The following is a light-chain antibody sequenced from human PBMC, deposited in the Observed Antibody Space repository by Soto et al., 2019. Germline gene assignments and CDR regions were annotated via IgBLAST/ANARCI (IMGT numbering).Light chain of an antibody. V-gene: IGKV1-5*01. J-gene: IGKJ1*01. CDR2: DGS. Sequence: DIQMTQSPSTLSASVGDRVTITCRASQNINNWLAWYQQKPGKAPKLLIYDGSNLATGAPSRFSGSGSVTEFSLTISNLQPDDFATYYCHHYNSRSWTFGQGTTLEIK. CDR3: HHYNSRSWT. CDR1: QNINNW.